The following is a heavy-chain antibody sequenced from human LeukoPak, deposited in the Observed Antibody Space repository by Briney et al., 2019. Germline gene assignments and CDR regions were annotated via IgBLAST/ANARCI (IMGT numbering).Heavy chain of an antibody. CDR2: IYPGDSDT. J-gene: IGHJ4*02. CDR3: ARLYRSTSGGDY. V-gene: IGHV5-51*01. D-gene: IGHD6-13*01. CDR1: GYSFTSYW. Sequence: KPGESLKISCKGSGYSFTSYWIGRVRQMPGKGLEWMGIIYPGDSDTRYSPSFQGQVTISVDKTVSIAYLQWSSLKASDTAMYYCARLYRSTSGGDYWGQGTLVTVSS.